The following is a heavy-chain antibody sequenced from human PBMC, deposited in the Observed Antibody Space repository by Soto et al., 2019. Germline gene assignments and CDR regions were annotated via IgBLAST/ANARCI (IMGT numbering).Heavy chain of an antibody. CDR3: ARSGSVSYYFDY. D-gene: IGHD6-25*01. Sequence: QVQLQESGPGLVKPSQTLSLTCTVSGGSISSGGYYWSWIRQHPGKGLEWIGYIYYSGSTYYNPSLNSRVTISVDTSKNQFSLKLSSVTAADTAVYYCARSGSVSYYFDYWGQGTLVTVSS. CDR2: IYYSGST. CDR1: GGSISSGGYY. V-gene: IGHV4-31*03. J-gene: IGHJ4*02.